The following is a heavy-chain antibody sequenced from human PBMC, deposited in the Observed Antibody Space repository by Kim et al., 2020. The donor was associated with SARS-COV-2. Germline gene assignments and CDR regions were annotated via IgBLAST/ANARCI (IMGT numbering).Heavy chain of an antibody. CDR1: GYTFTSYG. CDR3: ARVVKLVDSSGWSGDWFDP. CDR2: ISAYNGNT. D-gene: IGHD6-19*01. V-gene: IGHV1-18*01. J-gene: IGHJ5*02. Sequence: ASVKVSCKASGYTFTSYGISWVRQAPGQGLEWMGWISAYNGNTNYAQKLQGRVTMTTDTSTSTAYMELRSLRSDDTAVYYCARVVKLVDSSGWSGDWFDPWGQGTLVTVSS.